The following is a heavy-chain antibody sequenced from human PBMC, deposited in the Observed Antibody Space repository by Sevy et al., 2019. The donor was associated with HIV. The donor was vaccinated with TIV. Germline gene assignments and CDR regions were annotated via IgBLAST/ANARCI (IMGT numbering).Heavy chain of an antibody. CDR3: ARRSYGDYSDAFDI. D-gene: IGHD4-17*01. Sequence: SETLSLTCTVPGGSISSSDYYWSLIRHPPGKGLDWIGYISYSGNTYYSPYLKSRVTISGDTSQNQFSLKLSSVTGADTAVYYCARRSYGDYSDAFDIWGQGTVVTVSS. CDR1: GGSISSSDYY. J-gene: IGHJ3*02. V-gene: IGHV4-30-4*01. CDR2: ISYSGNT.